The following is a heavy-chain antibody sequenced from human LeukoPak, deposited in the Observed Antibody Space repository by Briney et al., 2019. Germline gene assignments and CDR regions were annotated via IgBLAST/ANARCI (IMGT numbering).Heavy chain of an antibody. CDR2: ITWNGVAI. D-gene: IGHD6-19*01. J-gene: IGHJ4*02. CDR3: ARDGRGSKTAEPWLDF. Sequence: GGSLRLSCAASGFTFETYAMHWVRQGPGKGLEWVSGITWNGVAIDYADSVRGRFTISRDNAKNFLYLQMNSLRAEDTAFYYCARDGRGSKTAEPWLDFWGRGSLVTVSS. CDR1: GFTFETYA. V-gene: IGHV3-9*01.